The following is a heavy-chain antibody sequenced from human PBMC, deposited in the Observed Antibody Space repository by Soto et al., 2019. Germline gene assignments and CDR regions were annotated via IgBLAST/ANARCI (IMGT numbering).Heavy chain of an antibody. J-gene: IGHJ4*02. CDR2: IWYDGSNK. Sequence: GGSLRLSCAASGFTFSSYGMHWVRQAPGKGLEWVAVIWYDGSNKYYADSVKGRFTISRDNSKNTLYLQMNSLRAEDTAVYYCARDSSWGYSYQGGFDYWGQGTLVTVSS. V-gene: IGHV3-33*01. CDR1: GFTFSSYG. CDR3: ARDSSWGYSYQGGFDY. D-gene: IGHD5-18*01.